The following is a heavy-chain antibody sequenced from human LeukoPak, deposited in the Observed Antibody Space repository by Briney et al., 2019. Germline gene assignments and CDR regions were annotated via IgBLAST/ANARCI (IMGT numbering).Heavy chain of an antibody. D-gene: IGHD3-3*01. CDR1: GVTFSSDW. CDR2: IKPDGSEK. V-gene: IGHV3-7*01. CDR3: AKDERTGYYGFWSGYPFFDF. Sequence: GGSLRLSCADSGVTFSSDWMSWVRQAPGKGLEWVAHIKPDGSEKYYVDSMKGRFTISRDNTKNTLYLQMNNLTAADSAIYYCAKDERTGYYGFWSGYPFFDFWGQGTLVTVSS. J-gene: IGHJ4*02.